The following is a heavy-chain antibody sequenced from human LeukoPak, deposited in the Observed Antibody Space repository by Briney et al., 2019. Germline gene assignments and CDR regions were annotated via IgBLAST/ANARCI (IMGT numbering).Heavy chain of an antibody. CDR1: GYTFTGYY. CDR2: INPNSGGT. Sequence: GASVTVSCKASGYTFTGYYMHWVRQAPGQGLEWMGWINPNSGGTNYAQKFQGRVTMTRDTSISTAYMELSRLRSDDTAVYYCASEYYYGSGSYHDAFDIWGQGTMVTVSS. J-gene: IGHJ3*02. D-gene: IGHD3-10*01. V-gene: IGHV1-2*02. CDR3: ASEYYYGSGSYHDAFDI.